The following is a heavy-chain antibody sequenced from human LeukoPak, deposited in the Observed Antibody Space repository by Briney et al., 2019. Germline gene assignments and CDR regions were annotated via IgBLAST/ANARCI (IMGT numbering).Heavy chain of an antibody. CDR3: ARDGYGDYHDAFDI. D-gene: IGHD4-17*01. V-gene: IGHV3-48*01. CDR2: ISSSSSTI. Sequence: GGSLRLSCAASGFTFSSYSMNWVRQAPGKGLEWVSYISSSSSTIYYADSVKGRFTISRDNAKNSLYLQMNSLRAEDTALYYCARDGYGDYHDAFDIWGQGTMVTVSS. CDR1: GFTFSSYS. J-gene: IGHJ3*02.